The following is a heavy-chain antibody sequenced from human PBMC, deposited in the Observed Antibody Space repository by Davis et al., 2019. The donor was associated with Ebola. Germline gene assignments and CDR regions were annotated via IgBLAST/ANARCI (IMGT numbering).Heavy chain of an antibody. CDR1: GGTFSSYA. Sequence: ASVKVSCKASGGTFSSYAISWVRQAPAQGLEWMGWISAYNGNTNYAQKLQGRVTMTTDTSTSTAYMELRSLRSDDTAVYYCARETYHGNDYWGQGTLVTVSS. V-gene: IGHV1-18*01. J-gene: IGHJ4*02. CDR3: ARETYHGNDY. D-gene: IGHD1-1*01. CDR2: ISAYNGNT.